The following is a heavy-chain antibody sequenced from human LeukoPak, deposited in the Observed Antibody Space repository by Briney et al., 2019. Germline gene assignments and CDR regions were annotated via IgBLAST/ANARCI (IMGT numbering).Heavy chain of an antibody. CDR1: GGSISSYY. J-gene: IGHJ5*02. CDR3: ARHPITMVRGVIFPNWFDP. V-gene: IGHV4-59*08. D-gene: IGHD3-10*01. Sequence: PSETLSLTCTVSGGSISSYYWSWIRQPPGKGLEWIGYIYYSGSTNYNPSLKSRVTISVDTSKNQFSLKLSSVTAADTAVYYCARHPITMVRGVIFPNWFDPWGQGTLVTVSS. CDR2: IYYSGST.